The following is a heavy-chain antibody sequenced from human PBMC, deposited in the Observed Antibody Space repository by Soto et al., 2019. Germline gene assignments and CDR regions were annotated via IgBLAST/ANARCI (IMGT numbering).Heavy chain of an antibody. CDR3: ARATHGAHWFDP. V-gene: IGHV6-1*01. CDR1: GDSVSSNSAT. J-gene: IGHJ5*02. CDR2: TYYSSTWYN. Sequence: PSQTLSLTCAISGDSVSSNSATWNWIRQSPSRGLEWLGRTYYSSTWYNEYAVSVTSRIAINPDTSKNQFSLHLNSVTPEDTAVYFCARATHGAHWFDPWGQGTLVTVSS. D-gene: IGHD2-8*01.